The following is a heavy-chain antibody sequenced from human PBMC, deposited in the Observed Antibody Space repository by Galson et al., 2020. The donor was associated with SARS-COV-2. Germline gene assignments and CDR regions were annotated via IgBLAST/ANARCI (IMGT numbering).Heavy chain of an antibody. Sequence: GESLKISCAASGFTFSSYAMSWVRQAPGKGLEWVSAISGSGGSTYYADSVKGRFTISRDNSKNTLYLQMNSLRAEDTAVYYCAKDPRPDIVATIANWFDPWGQGTLVTVSS. V-gene: IGHV3-23*01. CDR3: AKDPRPDIVATIANWFDP. CDR1: GFTFSSYA. CDR2: ISGSGGST. J-gene: IGHJ5*02. D-gene: IGHD5-12*01.